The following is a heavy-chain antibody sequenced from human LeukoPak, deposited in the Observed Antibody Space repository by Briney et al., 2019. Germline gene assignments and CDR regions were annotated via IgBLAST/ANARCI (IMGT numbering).Heavy chain of an antibody. V-gene: IGHV1-69*04. CDR2: IIPILGIA. J-gene: IGHJ3*02. CDR1: GGTFSNYA. Sequence: GASVMVSCKASGGTFSNYAISWVRQAPGQGLEWMGRIIPILGIANYAQKFQGRVTITADKSTSTAYMELSSLRSEDTAVYYCARASQDYYGSGSYYRGGDAFDIWGQGTMVTVSS. D-gene: IGHD3-10*01. CDR3: ARASQDYYGSGSYYRGGDAFDI.